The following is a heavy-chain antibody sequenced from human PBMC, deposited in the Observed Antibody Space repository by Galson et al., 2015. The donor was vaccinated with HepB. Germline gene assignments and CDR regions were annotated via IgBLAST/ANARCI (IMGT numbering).Heavy chain of an antibody. Sequence: SLRLSCAASGFTFSSYSMSWVRQAPGRGLEWVSAISDSGGSTYYADSVKGRFTISRDNSQNTLYLQMNSLRAEDTAVYYCAKEIYLEWLVANYYYGMDVWGQGTTVTVSS. CDR3: AKEIYLEWLVANYYYGMDV. CDR1: GFTFSSYS. V-gene: IGHV3-23*01. J-gene: IGHJ6*02. CDR2: ISDSGGST. D-gene: IGHD3-3*01.